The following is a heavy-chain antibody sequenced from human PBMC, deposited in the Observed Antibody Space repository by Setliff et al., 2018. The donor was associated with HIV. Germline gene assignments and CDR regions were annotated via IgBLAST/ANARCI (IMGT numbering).Heavy chain of an antibody. CDR2: VFYSGSA. Sequence: PSETLSLTCTVSGGSISTTSYYWAWIRQPPGKGLEWIGSVFYSGSAYYNASLKSRVTISTGTSKNQFSLKVRSVTAADTAVYYCAKRTFGSGRLDPWGQGTLVTVSS. D-gene: IGHD3-16*01. CDR1: GGSISTTSYY. J-gene: IGHJ5*02. CDR3: AKRTFGSGRLDP. V-gene: IGHV4-39*01.